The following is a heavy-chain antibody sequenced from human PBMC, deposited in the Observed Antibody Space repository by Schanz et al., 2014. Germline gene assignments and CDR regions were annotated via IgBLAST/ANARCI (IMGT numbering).Heavy chain of an antibody. CDR1: GFTFNSYA. CDR3: AKGMGYCRGGTCYVSYYYVLDV. Sequence: DVQLLESGGGLVQPGGSLRLSCAASGFTFNSYAMTWVRQAPGKGLEWVSSISHSGGSKYYADSVKGRFTISRDNSENSRDHHMNSLSADDTAVCHCAKGMGYCRGGTCYVSYYYVLDVWGQGTTVSVSS. V-gene: IGHV3-23*01. J-gene: IGHJ6*02. CDR2: ISHSGGSK. D-gene: IGHD2-15*01.